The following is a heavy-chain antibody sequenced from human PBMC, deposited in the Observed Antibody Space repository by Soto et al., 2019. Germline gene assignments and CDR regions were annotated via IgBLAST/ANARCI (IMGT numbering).Heavy chain of an antibody. CDR2: INPYNGNT. Sequence: ASVKVSCKASGYTFISYGISWVRQAPGQGLEWMAWINPYNGNTKYAEKFLGRVTVTTDTSTATAYMEVRSLTSDDTAVFYCARVGVGLAAPRVWPYWGQGTPVTVSS. V-gene: IGHV1-18*01. D-gene: IGHD6-13*01. CDR3: ARVGVGLAAPRVWPY. CDR1: GYTFISYG. J-gene: IGHJ4*02.